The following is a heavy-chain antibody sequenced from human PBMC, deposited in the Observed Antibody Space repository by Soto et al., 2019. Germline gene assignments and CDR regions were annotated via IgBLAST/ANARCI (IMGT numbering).Heavy chain of an antibody. D-gene: IGHD3-3*01. Sequence: SETLSLTCTVSGDSVSSSSYYWGWIRQPPGKGLEWIGSIYYTGSTFYNPSLKSRVTISVDTSKNQFSLKLSSVTAADTAVYYCAGYYDFGGGMDVWGQGTTVTVSS. CDR3: AGYYDFGGGMDV. J-gene: IGHJ6*02. V-gene: IGHV4-39*01. CDR1: GDSVSSSSYY. CDR2: IYYTGST.